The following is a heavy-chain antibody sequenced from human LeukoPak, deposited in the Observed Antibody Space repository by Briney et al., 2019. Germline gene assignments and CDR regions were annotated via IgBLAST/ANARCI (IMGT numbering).Heavy chain of an antibody. D-gene: IGHD2-2*01. CDR1: GFTFSSYS. J-gene: IGHJ3*02. V-gene: IGHV3-21*01. CDR3: ARETYCSSTSCPQGDAFDI. Sequence: GGSLRLSCAASGFTFSSYSMNWVRQAPGKGLEWDSSISSSRSYIYYADSVKGRFTISRDNAKNSLYLQMNSLRAEDTAVYYCARETYCSSTSCPQGDAFDIWGQGTMVTVSS. CDR2: ISSSRSYI.